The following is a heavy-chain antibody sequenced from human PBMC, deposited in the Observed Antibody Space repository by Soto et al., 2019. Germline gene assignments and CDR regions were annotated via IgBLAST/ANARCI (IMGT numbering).Heavy chain of an antibody. J-gene: IGHJ4*02. Sequence: SETLSLTCTVSGGSISSSSYYWGWIRQPPGKELEWIGSVDCSGSTYYNPSLKGRFTISVDTSKNQFSLKLSTVTAADTAVYYCACLPFYGIAAHYDYWGQGTLVTVSS. D-gene: IGHD6-6*01. CDR3: ACLPFYGIAAHYDY. CDR1: GGSISSSSYY. V-gene: IGHV4-39*01. CDR2: VDCSGST.